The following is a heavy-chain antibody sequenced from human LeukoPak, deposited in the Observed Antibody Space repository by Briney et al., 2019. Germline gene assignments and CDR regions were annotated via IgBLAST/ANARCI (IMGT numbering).Heavy chain of an antibody. V-gene: IGHV1-8*01. D-gene: IGHD4-17*01. CDR3: ARDCGDYYFDY. CDR2: MNPNSGNT. J-gene: IGHJ4*02. CDR1: GYTFTSYD. Sequence: GASVKVSCKASGYTFTSYDINWVRQATGQGLEWMGWMNPNSGNTGYAQKFQGRVTMTRDTALSTAYMELSSLRSEDTGVYYCARDCGDYYFDYRGQGTLVTVSS.